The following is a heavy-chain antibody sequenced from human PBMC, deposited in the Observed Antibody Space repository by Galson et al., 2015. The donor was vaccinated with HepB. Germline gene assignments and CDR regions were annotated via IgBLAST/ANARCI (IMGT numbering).Heavy chain of an antibody. D-gene: IGHD3-16*01. Sequence: SLRLSCAASGFTVSSNYMGWVRQAPGKGLEWVSVIYSGSSTYYADSVKGRFTISRDNSKNTLYLQMNSLRAEDTAVYYCARARAYWGSYAFDIWGQGTMVTVSS. CDR2: IYSGSST. CDR1: GFTVSSNY. J-gene: IGHJ3*02. V-gene: IGHV3-53*01. CDR3: ARARAYWGSYAFDI.